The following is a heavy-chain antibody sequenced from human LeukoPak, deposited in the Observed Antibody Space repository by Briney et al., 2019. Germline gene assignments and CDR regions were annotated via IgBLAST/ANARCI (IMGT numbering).Heavy chain of an antibody. V-gene: IGHV4-34*01. J-gene: IGHJ5*02. CDR1: GGSFSGHY. CDR3: ARAGVTMVRGAVANWFDP. Sequence: PSETLSLTCAVYGGSFSGHYWSWIRQPPGKGLEWIGEINHSGSTNYNPSLKSRVTISVDTPKNQFSLKLSSVTAADTAVYYCARAGVTMVRGAVANWFDPWGQGTLVTVSS. D-gene: IGHD3-10*01. CDR2: INHSGST.